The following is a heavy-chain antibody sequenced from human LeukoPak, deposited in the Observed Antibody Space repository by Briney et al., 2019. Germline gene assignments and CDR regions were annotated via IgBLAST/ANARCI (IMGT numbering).Heavy chain of an antibody. D-gene: IGHD3-16*01. Sequence: PSETLSLTCTVSGGSISSYYWSWIRQPAGKGLEWIGRIYTSGSTNYNPSLKSRVTMSVDTSKNQFSLKLSSVTAADTAVYYCARETSYDYVWGKTTYYFDYWGQGTLVTVSS. CDR2: IYTSGST. CDR1: GGSISSYY. V-gene: IGHV4-4*07. J-gene: IGHJ4*02. CDR3: ARETSYDYVWGKTTYYFDY.